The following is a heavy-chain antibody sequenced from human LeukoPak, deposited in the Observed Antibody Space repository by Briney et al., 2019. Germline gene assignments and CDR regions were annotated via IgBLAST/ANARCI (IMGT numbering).Heavy chain of an antibody. CDR2: IYHSGST. D-gene: IGHD6-19*01. J-gene: IGHJ6*04. CDR1: GDSISSGGYS. V-gene: IGHV4-30-2*01. CDR3: ARSSSGWPYYYYGMDV. Sequence: SETLSLTCAVSGDSISSGGYSWSWIRQPPGKGLGWIGYIYHSGSTYYNPSLKSRVTISVDRSKNQFSLKLSSVTAADTAVYYCARSSSGWPYYYYGMDVWGKGTTVTVSS.